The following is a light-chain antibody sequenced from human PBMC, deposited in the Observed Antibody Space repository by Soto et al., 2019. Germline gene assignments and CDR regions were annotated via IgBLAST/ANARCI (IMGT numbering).Light chain of an antibody. J-gene: IGLJ3*02. CDR1: SANVGTYSL. CDR3: CSYAATITWV. CDR2: GVD. V-gene: IGLV2-23*02. Sequence: QSVLTQPASMSGSPGQSITISCTGTSANVGTYSLVSWYQQHPAKAPKLIIYGVDKRPSGVCDRFSGSKSGNGASLTISGLEAEDEADYYCCSYAATITWVFGGGTKVTVL.